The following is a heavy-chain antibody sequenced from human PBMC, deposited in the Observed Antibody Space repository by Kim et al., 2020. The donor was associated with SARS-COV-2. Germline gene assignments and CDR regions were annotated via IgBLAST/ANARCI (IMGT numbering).Heavy chain of an antibody. CDR2: INPNSGGT. CDR3: ARAWTPSRTGYFWFDP. CDR1: GYTFTGYY. D-gene: IGHD3-9*01. Sequence: ASVKVSCKASGYTFTGYYMHWVRQAPGQGLEWMGRINPNSGGTNYAQKFQGRVTMTRDSSISTAFMELSRLRSDDTAMYYCARAWTPSRTGYFWFDPWGQGTLVTVSS. V-gene: IGHV1-2*06. J-gene: IGHJ5*02.